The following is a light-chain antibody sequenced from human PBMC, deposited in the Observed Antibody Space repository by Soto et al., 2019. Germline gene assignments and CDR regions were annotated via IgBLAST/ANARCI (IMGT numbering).Light chain of an antibody. CDR2: GAS. V-gene: IGKV3-20*01. J-gene: IGKJ1*01. CDR1: QSVSSSY. CDR3: QQYGSSPTLT. Sequence: EIVLTQSPGTLSLSPGERATLSCRASQSVSSSYLAWYQQKPGQAPRLLLYGASSRATGIPDRFSGSGSGTDFSLTISMLEPEDFAVYYCQQYGSSPTLTFGQGTKVEIK.